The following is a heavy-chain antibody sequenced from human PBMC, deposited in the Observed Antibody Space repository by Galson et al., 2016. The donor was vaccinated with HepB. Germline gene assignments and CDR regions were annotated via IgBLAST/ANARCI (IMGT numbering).Heavy chain of an antibody. CDR2: TSPYNGNT. V-gene: IGHV1-18*01. CDR1: GHTFTSYGTNYG. D-gene: IGHD3-3*01. J-gene: IGHJ4*02. CDR3: ARDSRDFYFDY. Sequence: SVKVSCKASGHTFTSYGTNYGISWVRQAPGHGLEWMGWTSPYNGNTNYAQNFRGRVTMTTDTSTSTAYMELRSLRSDDTAVYYCARDSRDFYFDYWGQGTLVTVSS.